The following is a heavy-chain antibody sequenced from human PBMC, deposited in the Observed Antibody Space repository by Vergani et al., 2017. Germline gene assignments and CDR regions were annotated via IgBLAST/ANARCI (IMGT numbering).Heavy chain of an antibody. CDR1: GYSIGSGFY. CDR3: ARSQGDYWYFDL. J-gene: IGHJ2*01. V-gene: IGHV4-38-2*01. Sequence: QVRLEESGPALVKPSETLSLTCSVSGYSIGSGFYWAWIRQSPGEGLQWLTSIHNRGKTYHNPSLKSRVSVSLDTSKNRFSLNLTSVTATDTPVYYCARSQGDYWYFDLWGPGSLVTVSS. D-gene: IGHD2-21*01. CDR2: IHNRGKT.